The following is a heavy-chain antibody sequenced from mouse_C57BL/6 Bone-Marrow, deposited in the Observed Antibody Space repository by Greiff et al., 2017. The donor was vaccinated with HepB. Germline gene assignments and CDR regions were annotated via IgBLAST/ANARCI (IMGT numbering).Heavy chain of an antibody. V-gene: IGHV14-4*01. J-gene: IGHJ2*01. CDR2: IDPENGDT. CDR1: GFNIKDDY. Sequence: VQLQQSGAELVRPGASVKLSCTASGFNIKDDYMHWVKQRPEQGLEWIGWIDPENGDTEYASKFQGKANITADTSSNTAYLQLSSLTSEDTAVYYCTPLQTVDYWGQDTTLTVST. CDR3: TPLQTVDY.